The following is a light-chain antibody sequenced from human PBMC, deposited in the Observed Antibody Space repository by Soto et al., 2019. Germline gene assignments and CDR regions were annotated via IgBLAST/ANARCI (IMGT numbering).Light chain of an antibody. CDR1: QRVGNF. V-gene: IGKV3-11*01. CDR3: QQCGSSPAT. Sequence: ENVLKQSLATLSLSPGGRATLSCRASQRVGNFLAWYQHIPGQAPRLLIYDTFNRAPGIPVRFSGSGFGTDFTLTISSLEPEDSAVYYCQQCGSSPATFGQGTKVDIK. J-gene: IGKJ1*01. CDR2: DTF.